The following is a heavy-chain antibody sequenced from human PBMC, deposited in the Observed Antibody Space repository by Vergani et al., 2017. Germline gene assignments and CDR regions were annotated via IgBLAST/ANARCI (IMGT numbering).Heavy chain of an antibody. CDR1: GGSISSSSYY. J-gene: IGHJ6*02. CDR3: AIAVYGDYDYYYGMDV. CDR2: INHSGST. D-gene: IGHD4-17*01. V-gene: IGHV4-39*07. Sequence: QLQLQESGPGLVKPSETLSLTCTVSGGSISSSSYYWGWIRQPPGKGLEWIGEINHSGSTNYNPSLKSRVTISVDTSKNQFSLKLSSVTAADTAVYYCAIAVYGDYDYYYGMDVWGQGTTVTVSS.